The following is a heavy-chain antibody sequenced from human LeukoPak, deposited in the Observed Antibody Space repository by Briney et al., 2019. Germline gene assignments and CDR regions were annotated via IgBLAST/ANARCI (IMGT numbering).Heavy chain of an antibody. CDR2: INRSGST. Sequence: SETLSLTCAVNGGSFSAYNWSWIRQPPGKGLEWIGEINRSGSTNYNPSLKSRVAISVDTSKTQLSLKLTSVTAADTAVYYCARSGQTTVAYLDWGQGSLVTVSS. CDR1: GGSFSAYN. V-gene: IGHV4-34*01. CDR3: ARSGQTTVAYLD. D-gene: IGHD4-11*01. J-gene: IGHJ4*02.